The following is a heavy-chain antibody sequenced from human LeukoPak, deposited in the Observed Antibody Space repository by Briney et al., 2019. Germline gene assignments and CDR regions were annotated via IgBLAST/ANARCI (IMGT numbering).Heavy chain of an antibody. D-gene: IGHD5-18*01. CDR2: LRDTGGT. Sequence: KPSETLSLTCTVSGGSISSHYWGWIRQPPGKGLEWIAYLRDTGGTKANPSLEGRVALSADTSKNQFSLRLTSVTAADTAIYYCATIRRGDIFGFFDFWGQGILVTVSS. J-gene: IGHJ4*02. CDR1: GGSISSHY. CDR3: ATIRRGDIFGFFDF. V-gene: IGHV4-59*11.